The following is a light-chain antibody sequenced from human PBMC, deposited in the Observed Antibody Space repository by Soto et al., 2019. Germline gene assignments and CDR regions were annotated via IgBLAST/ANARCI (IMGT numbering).Light chain of an antibody. V-gene: IGKV3-20*01. Sequence: EIGLTQSPGTLSLSPGERATRSCSASQSVSSSYLAWYQQKPGQAPRLLIYGASSRATGIPDRFSGSGSGTDCTLTISRLEPEDFAVYYCKQYGSSPYTFGQGTKLAIK. CDR2: GAS. CDR1: QSVSSSY. J-gene: IGKJ2*01. CDR3: KQYGSSPYT.